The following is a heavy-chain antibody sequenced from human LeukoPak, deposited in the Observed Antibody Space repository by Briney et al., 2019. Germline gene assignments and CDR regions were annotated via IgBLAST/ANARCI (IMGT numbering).Heavy chain of an antibody. V-gene: IGHV3-15*01. J-gene: IGHJ4*02. CDR3: STSGRRWDYFDY. CDR2: IKSKTDGGTT. Sequence: PGGSLRLSCVVSGFTFSNAWMSWVRQAPGKGLEWVGRIKSKTDGGTTDYDAHVRGRFTISRDDSKNTLYLQMNSLKTEDTAVYFCSTSGRRWDYFDYWGQGTLVTVSS. D-gene: IGHD4-23*01. CDR1: GFTFSNAW.